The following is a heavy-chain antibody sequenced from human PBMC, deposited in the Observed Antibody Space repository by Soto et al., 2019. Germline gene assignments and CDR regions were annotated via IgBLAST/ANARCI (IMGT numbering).Heavy chain of an antibody. CDR3: ARDAPSELYGMDV. CDR1: GYTFSSYG. J-gene: IGHJ6*02. CDR2: ISGYNGNT. Sequence: QAQLVQSGAEVKKPGASVKVSCKASGYTFSSYGISWVRQAPGQGLEWMGWISGYNGNTNYVQKLQGRVTMTTDTATNTAYMELRSLRSDDTAVYYCARDAPSELYGMDVWGQGTTVTVSS. V-gene: IGHV1-18*04. D-gene: IGHD3-10*01.